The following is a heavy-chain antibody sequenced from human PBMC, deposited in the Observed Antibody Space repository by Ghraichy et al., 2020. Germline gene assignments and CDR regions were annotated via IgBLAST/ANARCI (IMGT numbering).Heavy chain of an antibody. D-gene: IGHD6-13*01. CDR2: ISHDGTSK. CDR3: ARDIKRSSWSYYYDAMDV. Sequence: GGSLRLSCAASEFTFNTYSMHWVRQAPGKGLEWVAVISHDGTSKYYADSVKGRFTISRDNSKNTLYLQMNSLRPEDTAVYYCARDIKRSSWSYYYDAMDVWGQGTTVTVSS. V-gene: IGHV3-30-3*01. J-gene: IGHJ6*02. CDR1: EFTFNTYS.